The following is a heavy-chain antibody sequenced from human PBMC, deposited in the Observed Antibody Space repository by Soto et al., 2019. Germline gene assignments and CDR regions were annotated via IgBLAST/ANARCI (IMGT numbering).Heavy chain of an antibody. V-gene: IGHV3-30*18. D-gene: IGHD1-26*01. Sequence: PGGSLSLSCAASGFTFSSYGMHWVRQAPGKGLEWVAVISYDGSNKYYADSVKGRFTISRDNSKNTLYLQMNSLRAEDTAVYYCAKERSGSYYKFDYWGQGTLVTVSS. CDR1: GFTFSSYG. J-gene: IGHJ4*02. CDR3: AKERSGSYYKFDY. CDR2: ISYDGSNK.